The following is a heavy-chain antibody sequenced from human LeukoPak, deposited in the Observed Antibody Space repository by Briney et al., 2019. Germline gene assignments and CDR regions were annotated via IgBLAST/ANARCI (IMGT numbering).Heavy chain of an antibody. V-gene: IGHV1-18*01. J-gene: IGHJ3*02. CDR2: ISAYNGNT. D-gene: IGHD1-26*01. CDR1: GYTFTSYG. Sequence: ASVKVSCKASGYTFTSYGISWVRQAPGQGLEWMGWISAYNGNTNSTQKLQGRVTMTTDTSTSTAYMELRSLRSDDTAVYYCARNRWEPYHNDAFDIWGQGTMVTVSS. CDR3: ARNRWEPYHNDAFDI.